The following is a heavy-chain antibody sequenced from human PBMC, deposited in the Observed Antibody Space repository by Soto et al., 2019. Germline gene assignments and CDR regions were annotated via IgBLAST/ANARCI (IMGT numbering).Heavy chain of an antibody. D-gene: IGHD3-16*01. V-gene: IGHV1-18*01. Sequence: QVQLVQSGAEVKNSGASVKVSCKASGYTFTSYGFSWVRQAPGQGLEWMGWISASNGNTNYAQKPQGRVTMTTDTSTSTAYMELRSLRSDDTAVYYCARGLRGLEGGGSYFDYWGQGTLVTVSS. CDR1: GYTFTSYG. CDR3: ARGLRGLEGGGSYFDY. J-gene: IGHJ4*02. CDR2: ISASNGNT.